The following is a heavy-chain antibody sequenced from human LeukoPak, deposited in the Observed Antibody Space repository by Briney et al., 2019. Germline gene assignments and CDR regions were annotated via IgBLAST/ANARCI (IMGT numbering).Heavy chain of an antibody. CDR1: GGSLSGYY. CDR3: ARGRYYDFWSGYLYWLDP. CDR2: INHSGST. V-gene: IGHV4-34*01. J-gene: IGHJ5*02. D-gene: IGHD3-3*01. Sequence: NPSETLSLTCAVYGGSLSGYYWSWIRQPPGKGLEWIGEINHSGSTNYNPSLKSRVTISVDTSKNQFSLKLSSVTAADTAVYYCARGRYYDFWSGYLYWLDPWGQGTLVTVSS.